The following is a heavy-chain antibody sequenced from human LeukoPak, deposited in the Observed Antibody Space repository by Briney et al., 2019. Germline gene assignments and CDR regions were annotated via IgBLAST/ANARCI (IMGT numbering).Heavy chain of an antibody. CDR3: ARDTDWSFDY. D-gene: IGHD2-21*01. V-gene: IGHV3-48*01. Sequence: GGSLRLSCAASGFTFSGYSMNWVRQAPGKGPEWISYINNDRSSIADSVKGRFLISRDTAENSLFLQMNSLRVEDTALYYCARDTDWSFDYWGQGILVTVSS. CDR2: INNDRSSI. CDR1: GFTFSGYS. J-gene: IGHJ4*02.